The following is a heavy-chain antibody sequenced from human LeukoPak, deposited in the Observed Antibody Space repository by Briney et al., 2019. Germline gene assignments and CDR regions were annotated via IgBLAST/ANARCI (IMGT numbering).Heavy chain of an antibody. Sequence: GESLKISCKGSGDSFTSYWIGWVRQMPGKGLKWMGITYPGDSDARYSPSFQGQVTISADKSISTAYLQWSSLKASDTAMYYCARRRDLYSGSYYPFDYWGQGTLVTVSS. CDR3: ARRRDLYSGSYYPFDY. D-gene: IGHD1-26*01. CDR1: GDSFTSYW. J-gene: IGHJ4*02. CDR2: TYPGDSDA. V-gene: IGHV5-51*01.